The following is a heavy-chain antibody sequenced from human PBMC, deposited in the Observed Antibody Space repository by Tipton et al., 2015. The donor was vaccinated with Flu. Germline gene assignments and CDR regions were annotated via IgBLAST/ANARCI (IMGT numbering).Heavy chain of an antibody. D-gene: IGHD6-19*01. CDR1: GFTFSGYG. CDR3: AKDGWDTSGWYPFDY. V-gene: IGHV3-30*02. Sequence: GSLRLSCAASGFTFSGYGMHWVRQAPGKGLEWVAFIRHDGSDKYYADSVKGRSTISRDDSKSALYLLITTLRPEDTAVYYCAKDGWDTSGWYPFDYWGQGTLVTVSS. CDR2: IRHDGSDK. J-gene: IGHJ4*02.